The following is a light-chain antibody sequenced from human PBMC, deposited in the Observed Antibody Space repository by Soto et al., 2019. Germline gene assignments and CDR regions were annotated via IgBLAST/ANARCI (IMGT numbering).Light chain of an antibody. V-gene: IGLV2-14*01. J-gene: IGLJ1*01. CDR1: SGDIGSYNR. Sequence: QSVLTQPASVSGSPGQSITISCTGTSGDIGSYNRVSWYQQHPGKAPKLIIYEVTARPSGVSNRFSGSKSGNTASLTISGLQAEDEAEYYCSSYTNINTRACVFGTRTKGTAL. CDR2: EVT. CDR3: SSYTNINTRACV.